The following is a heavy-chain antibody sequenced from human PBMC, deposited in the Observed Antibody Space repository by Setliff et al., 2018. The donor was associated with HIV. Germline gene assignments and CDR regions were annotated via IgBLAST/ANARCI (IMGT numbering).Heavy chain of an antibody. Sequence: SETLSLTCAVYGGSFSGYSWIWIRQPPGKGLEWIGNIYSGGTTYYNSSLRSRVTISVDTSKNQFSLKLNSVTAAGTAVYYCARHAVPHYYDSSGPSWGPGTRGTVSS. CDR2: IYSGGTT. D-gene: IGHD3-22*01. CDR1: GGSFSGYS. CDR3: ARHAVPHYYDSSGPS. V-gene: IGHV4-34*01. J-gene: IGHJ5*02.